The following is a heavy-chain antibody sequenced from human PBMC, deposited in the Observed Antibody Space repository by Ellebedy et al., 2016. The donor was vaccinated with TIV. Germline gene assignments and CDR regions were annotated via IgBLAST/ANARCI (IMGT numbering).Heavy chain of an antibody. CDR3: ARQGMARFFYWTFDP. D-gene: IGHD3-9*01. J-gene: IGHJ5*02. Sequence: MPSETLSLTCTVPGGSISRYCWSWIRQPPGKGLEWIGYIYYSGSTKYKPSLKSRVTISVDTSQNQFSLNRSSVTAADTAVYYCARQGMARFFYWTFDPWGQGTLVSVSP. CDR2: IYYSGST. V-gene: IGHV4-59*08. CDR1: GGSISRYC.